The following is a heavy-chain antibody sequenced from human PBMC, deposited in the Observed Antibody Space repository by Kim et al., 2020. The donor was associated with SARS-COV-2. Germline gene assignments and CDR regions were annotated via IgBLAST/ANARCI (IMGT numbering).Heavy chain of an antibody. J-gene: IGHJ4*02. CDR2: ISAYNGNT. D-gene: IGHD3-16*02. CDR1: GYTFTSYG. Sequence: ASVKVSCKASGYTFTSYGISWVRQAPGQGLEWMGWISAYNGNTNYAQKLQGRVTMTTDTSTSTAYMELRSLRSDDTAVYYCARDPALVHKRGPLLRLGELSLVDLDYWGQGTLVTVSS. V-gene: IGHV1-18*01. CDR3: ARDPALVHKRGPLLRLGELSLVDLDY.